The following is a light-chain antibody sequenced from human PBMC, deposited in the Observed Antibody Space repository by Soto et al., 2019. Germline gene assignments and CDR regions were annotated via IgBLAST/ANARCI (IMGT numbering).Light chain of an antibody. Sequence: EIVMTQSPATLSVSPGERAILSCRAGQGVTTTFAWYQQKSGQSPRLLIYDVSHRATGVPARFSGTGSETDFTLTISGLQSEDSAVYFCQQYNNWPFSFGQGTRLEIK. CDR3: QQYNNWPFS. CDR2: DVS. J-gene: IGKJ5*01. CDR1: QGVTTT. V-gene: IGKV3-15*01.